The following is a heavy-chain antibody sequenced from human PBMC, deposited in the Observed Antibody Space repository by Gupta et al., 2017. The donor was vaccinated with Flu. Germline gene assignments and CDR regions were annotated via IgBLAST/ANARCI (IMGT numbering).Heavy chain of an antibody. V-gene: IGHV4-34*01. CDR3: ARGPIQLWSHYYDSSGYPFDY. Sequence: QVQLQQWGAGLLKPSETLSLPCAVYGGSFSGYYWSWIRQPPGKGLEWIGEINHSGSTNYNPSLKSRVTISVDTSKNQFSLKLSSVTAADTAVYYCARGPIQLWSHYYDSSGYPFDYWGQGTLVTVSS. J-gene: IGHJ4*02. CDR2: INHSGST. D-gene: IGHD3-22*01. CDR1: GGSFSGYY.